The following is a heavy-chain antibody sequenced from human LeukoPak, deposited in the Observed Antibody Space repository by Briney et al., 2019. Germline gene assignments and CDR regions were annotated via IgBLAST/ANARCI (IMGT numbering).Heavy chain of an antibody. CDR3: ARGPGDFDASDI. CDR2: IKENGNEQ. J-gene: IGHJ3*02. D-gene: IGHD1-14*01. CDR1: GFTFTSYW. Sequence: GGSLRLSCEASGFTFTSYWMSWVRQAPGKGPEWVARIKENGNEQYYADSVKGRFTISRDNVKQSLGLQMNSLRVEDTAVYYCARGPGDFDASDIWGQGTMVTVSS. V-gene: IGHV3-7*01.